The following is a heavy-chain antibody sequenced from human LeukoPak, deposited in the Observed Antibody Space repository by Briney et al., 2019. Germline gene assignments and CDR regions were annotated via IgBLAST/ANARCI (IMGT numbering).Heavy chain of an antibody. CDR2: INPNSGGT. V-gene: IGHV1-2*02. CDR3: ARALQYYDFWSGYYSYYGMDV. Sequence: ASVKVSCKASGYTFTGYYMHWVRQAPGQGLEWMGWINPNSGGTNYAQKFQGRVTMTRDTSISTAYMELSRLRSEDTAVYYCARALQYYDFWSGYYSYYGMDVWGQGTTVTVSS. J-gene: IGHJ6*02. D-gene: IGHD3-3*01. CDR1: GYTFTGYY.